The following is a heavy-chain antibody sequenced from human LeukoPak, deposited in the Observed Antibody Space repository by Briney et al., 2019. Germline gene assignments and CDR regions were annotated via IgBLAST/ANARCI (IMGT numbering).Heavy chain of an antibody. CDR3: ARGAEQWLPPDY. CDR1: GGSISSNNW. Sequence: PSETLSLTCAVSGGSISSNNWWSWVRQPPGKGLEWIGEIHHSGSTNYNPSLKSRVTILVDKSKNQFSLKLSSVTAADTAVYYCARGAEQWLPPDYWGQGTLVTVSS. CDR2: IHHSGST. D-gene: IGHD6-19*01. J-gene: IGHJ4*02. V-gene: IGHV4-4*02.